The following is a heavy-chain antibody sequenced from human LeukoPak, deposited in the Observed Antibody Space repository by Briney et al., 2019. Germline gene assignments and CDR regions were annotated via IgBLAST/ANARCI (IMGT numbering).Heavy chain of an antibody. CDR1: GYSFTSFW. CDR3: ARGRYSGTYLSYFDY. D-gene: IGHD1-26*01. V-gene: IGHV5-51*01. Sequence: PGESLKISCKGSGYSFTSFWIAWVRQMPGKGLEWMGIIYPGDSDTRYSPSFEGQVTFSAAKSISTAYLQWSSLKASDTAMYYCARGRYSGTYLSYFDYWAQGTLVTVSS. CDR2: IYPGDSDT. J-gene: IGHJ4*02.